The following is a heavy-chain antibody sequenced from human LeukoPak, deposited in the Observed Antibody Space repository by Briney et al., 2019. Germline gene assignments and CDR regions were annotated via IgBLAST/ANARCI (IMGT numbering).Heavy chain of an antibody. V-gene: IGHV3-30-3*01. CDR2: ISYDGSNK. J-gene: IGHJ4*02. Sequence: GRSLRLSCAASGFTFSSYAMHWVRQAPGKGLEWVAVISYDGSNKYYADSVKGRFTISRDNAKNSLYLQMNSLRAEDTAVYYCAGSKHPRPDYWGQGTLVTVSS. CDR3: AGSKHPRPDY. D-gene: IGHD4-11*01. CDR1: GFTFSSYA.